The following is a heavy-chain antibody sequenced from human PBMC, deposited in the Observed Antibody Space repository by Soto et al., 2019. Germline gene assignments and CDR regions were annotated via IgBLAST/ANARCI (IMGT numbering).Heavy chain of an antibody. D-gene: IGHD2-2*01. Sequence: QVQLVQYGAEVKKPGASVKVSCKASGYTFTSYDINWVRQATGQGLEWMGWMNPNSGNTGYAQKFQGRVTMTRNTSISTAYMELSSLRSEDTAVYNCARADIVVVPVAIRHYYYYGMDVSGQGTTVTVSS. V-gene: IGHV1-8*01. CDR2: MNPNSGNT. CDR3: ARADIVVVPVAIRHYYYYGMDV. CDR1: GYTFTSYD. J-gene: IGHJ6*02.